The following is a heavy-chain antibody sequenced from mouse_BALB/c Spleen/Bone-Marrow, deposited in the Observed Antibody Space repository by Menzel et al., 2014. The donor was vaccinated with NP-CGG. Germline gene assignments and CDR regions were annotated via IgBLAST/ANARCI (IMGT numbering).Heavy chain of an antibody. Sequence: DVHLVESGGGLVKPGGSLKLSCAASGFTFSSYAMSWVRQTPEKRLEWVATISSGGSYTYYPDSVKGRFTISRDNAKNTLYLQMSSLRSEDTAMYCCARPPYYGSSEWYFDVWGAGTTVTVSS. CDR2: ISSGGSYT. CDR1: GFTFSSYA. CDR3: ARPPYYGSSEWYFDV. J-gene: IGHJ1*01. V-gene: IGHV5-9-3*01. D-gene: IGHD1-1*01.